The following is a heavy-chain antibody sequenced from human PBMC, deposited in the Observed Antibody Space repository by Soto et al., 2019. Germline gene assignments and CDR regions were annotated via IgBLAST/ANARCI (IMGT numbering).Heavy chain of an antibody. CDR3: TKRATTVPTPGNYFDS. J-gene: IGHJ4*02. CDR2: LTRGGTS. CDR1: GFTFSDYS. Sequence: GGSLRLSCAASGFTFSDYSMSWVRQTPERGLEWVSTLTRGGTSYYADSVQGRFTISRDNSQNTVSLQMHSLRAEDTALYYCTKRATTVPTPGNYFDSWGQGTLVTVSS. V-gene: IGHV3-23*01. D-gene: IGHD1-1*01.